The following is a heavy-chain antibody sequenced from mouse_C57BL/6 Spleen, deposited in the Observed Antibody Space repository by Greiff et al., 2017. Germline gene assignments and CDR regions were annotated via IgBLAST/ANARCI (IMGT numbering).Heavy chain of an antibody. J-gene: IGHJ2*01. CDR2: IYPGSGST. V-gene: IGHV1-55*01. D-gene: IGHD2-3*01. Sequence: QVQLQQPGAELVKPGASVKMSCKASGYTFTSYWITWVKQRPGQGLEWIGDIYPGSGSTNYNEKFKSKATLTVDTSSSTAYMQLSSLTSEDSAVYYCARLYYGYPSFDYWGQGTTLTVSS. CDR1: GYTFTSYW. CDR3: ARLYYGYPSFDY.